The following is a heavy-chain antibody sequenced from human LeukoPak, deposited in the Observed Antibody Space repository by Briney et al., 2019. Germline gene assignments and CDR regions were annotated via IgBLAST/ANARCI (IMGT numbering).Heavy chain of an antibody. CDR3: AREVRDVDY. J-gene: IGHJ4*02. V-gene: IGHV1-69*05. CDR1: GYAFTDYY. CDR2: IIPIFGTA. Sequence: GASVKVSCKASGYAFTDYYMHWVRQAPGQGLEWMGRIIPIFGTANYAQKFQGRVTITTDESTSTAYMELSSLRSEDTAVYYCAREVRDVDYWGQGTLVTVSS. D-gene: IGHD5-24*01.